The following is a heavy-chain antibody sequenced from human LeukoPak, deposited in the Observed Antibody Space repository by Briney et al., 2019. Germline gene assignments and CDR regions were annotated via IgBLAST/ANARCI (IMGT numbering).Heavy chain of an antibody. CDR3: ARDRMVRESYYYYYMDV. Sequence: PGGSLRLSCAASGFTFSSYGMHWVRQAPGKGLEWVAFIRYDGSNKYYADSVKGRFTISRDNSKNTLYLQMNSLRAEDTAVYYCARDRMVRESYYYYYMDVWGKGTTVTVSS. V-gene: IGHV3-30*02. J-gene: IGHJ6*03. CDR1: GFTFSSYG. CDR2: IRYDGSNK. D-gene: IGHD3-10*01.